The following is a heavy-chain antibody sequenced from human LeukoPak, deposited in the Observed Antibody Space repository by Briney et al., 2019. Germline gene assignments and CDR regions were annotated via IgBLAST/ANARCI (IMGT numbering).Heavy chain of an antibody. CDR1: GFTFSSYG. Sequence: GGSLRLSCAASGFTFSSYGMHWVRQAPGKGLEWVSYISSSGSTIYYADSVKGRFTISRDNAKNSLYLQMNSLRAEDTAVYYCARSSRGGYEIRAFDIWGQGTMVTVSS. V-gene: IGHV3-48*04. D-gene: IGHD5-12*01. J-gene: IGHJ3*02. CDR2: ISSSGSTI. CDR3: ARSSRGGYEIRAFDI.